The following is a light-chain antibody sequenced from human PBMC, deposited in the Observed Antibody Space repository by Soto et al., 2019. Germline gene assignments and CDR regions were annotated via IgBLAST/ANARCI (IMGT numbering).Light chain of an antibody. Sequence: DIQMTQSPPSLSASVGDRVTITCRASQNIREYLNWYQQKPGKAPKLLIYAAPTLQSGAPSRFSGSGSGSAFTLTISSLQPEDFATYYCQQCFTSPFFTFGPGTKVD. V-gene: IGKV1-39*01. CDR1: QNIREY. CDR3: QQCFTSPFFT. J-gene: IGKJ3*01. CDR2: AAP.